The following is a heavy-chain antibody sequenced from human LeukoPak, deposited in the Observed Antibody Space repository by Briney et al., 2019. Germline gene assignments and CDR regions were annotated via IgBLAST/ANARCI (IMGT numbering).Heavy chain of an antibody. CDR1: GYTFTSYA. Sequence: ASVKVSCKASGYTFTSYAVHWVRQAPGQRLEWMGWINAGNGNTKYSQKFQGRVTITRDTSASTAYMELSSLRSEDTAVYYCARVGMVDTAMVFFDYWGQGTLVTVSS. V-gene: IGHV1-3*01. CDR3: ARVGMVDTAMVFFDY. CDR2: INAGNGNT. D-gene: IGHD5-18*01. J-gene: IGHJ4*02.